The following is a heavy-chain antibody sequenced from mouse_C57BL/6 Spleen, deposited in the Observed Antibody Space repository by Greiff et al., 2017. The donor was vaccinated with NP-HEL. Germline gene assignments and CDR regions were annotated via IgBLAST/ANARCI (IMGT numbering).Heavy chain of an antibody. CDR1: GFTFSDYY. Sequence: EVQLVESEGGLVQPGSSMKLSCTASGFTFSDYYMAWVRQVPEKGLEWVANINYDGSSTYYLDSLKSRFIISRDNAKNILYLQMSSLKSEDTATYYCARGTPYYDYDDYAMDYWGQRTSVTVSS. CDR2: INYDGSST. J-gene: IGHJ4*01. D-gene: IGHD2-4*01. CDR3: ARGTPYYDYDDYAMDY. V-gene: IGHV5-16*01.